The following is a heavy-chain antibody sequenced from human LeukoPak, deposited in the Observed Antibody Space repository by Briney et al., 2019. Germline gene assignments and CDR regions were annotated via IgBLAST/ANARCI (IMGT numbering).Heavy chain of an antibody. V-gene: IGHV1-46*01. Sequence: ASVKVSCKASGYTFTSYYMHWVRQAPGQGLEWMGIINPSGGSTSYAQKFQSRVTMTRDTSTSTVYMELSSLRSEDTAVYYCARDSSPIVVVPAAISHSAFDIWGQGTMVTVSS. J-gene: IGHJ3*02. CDR1: GYTFTSYY. D-gene: IGHD2-2*01. CDR2: INPSGGST. CDR3: ARDSSPIVVVPAAISHSAFDI.